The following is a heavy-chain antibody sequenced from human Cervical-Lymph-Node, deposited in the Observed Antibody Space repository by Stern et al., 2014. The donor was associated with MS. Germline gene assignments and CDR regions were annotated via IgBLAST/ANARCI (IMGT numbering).Heavy chain of an antibody. Sequence: VQLEESGPGLVKPSETLSLTCTVSGGSISDYYWTWIRQPPGKGLEWIGYVHYSGSPNYNPSLKNRVTTSIDTSKNQFSLKLSSLTAADTAVFYCARGVGATHFDYWGQGILVTVSS. V-gene: IGHV4-59*01. J-gene: IGHJ4*02. CDR2: VHYSGSP. CDR1: GGSISDYY. CDR3: ARGVGATHFDY. D-gene: IGHD1-26*01.